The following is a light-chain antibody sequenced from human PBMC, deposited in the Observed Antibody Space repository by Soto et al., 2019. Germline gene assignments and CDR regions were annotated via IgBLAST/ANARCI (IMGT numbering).Light chain of an antibody. V-gene: IGLV2-8*01. Sequence: QSVLTQPPSASGSPGQSVTISCTGTSSDVGAYNYVSWYQQHPGKAPKLMIYEVLKRPSGVPERFSGSKSGNTASLTVSGLEADDYVDYNGTSKEGITNFVVFGGGIQMTV. CDR3: TSKEGITNFVV. J-gene: IGLJ2*01. CDR1: SSDVGAYNY. CDR2: EVL.